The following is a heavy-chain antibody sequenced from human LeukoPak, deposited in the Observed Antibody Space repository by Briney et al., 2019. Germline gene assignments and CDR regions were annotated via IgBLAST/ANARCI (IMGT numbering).Heavy chain of an antibody. V-gene: IGHV4-59*12. J-gene: IGHJ6*03. CDR3: ARSYSRFYYYYMDV. Sequence: SETLSLTCTDSGGSISSYYWSWIRQPPGKGLEWIGYIYYSGSTNYNPSLKSRVTISVDTSKNQFSLKLSSVTAADTAVYYCARSYSRFYYYYMDVWGKGTTVTVSS. D-gene: IGHD6-13*01. CDR1: GGSISSYY. CDR2: IYYSGST.